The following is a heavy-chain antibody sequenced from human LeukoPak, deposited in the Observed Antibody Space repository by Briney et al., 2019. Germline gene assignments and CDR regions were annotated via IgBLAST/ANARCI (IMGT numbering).Heavy chain of an antibody. CDR1: GYTFTSYG. CDR3: ARVHYDILTGYSYFDY. J-gene: IGHJ4*02. V-gene: IGHV1-18*01. D-gene: IGHD3-9*01. CDR2: ISAYNDNT. Sequence: GASAKVSCKAFGYTFTSYGISWVRQAPGQGLEWMGWISAYNDNTNYAQKLQGRVTMTTDTSTSTAYMELRSLRSDDTAVYYCARVHYDILTGYSYFDYWGQGTLVTVSS.